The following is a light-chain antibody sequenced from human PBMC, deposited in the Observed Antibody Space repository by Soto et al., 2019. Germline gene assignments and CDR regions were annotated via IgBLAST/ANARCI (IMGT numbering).Light chain of an antibody. CDR1: SSDVGGYNY. CDR3: SSYTTANTYV. Sequence: QSALTQPASVSGSPGQSITMSCTGTSSDVGGYNYVSWYQQHPGKAPKLMIYEVSNRPSGVSNRFSGSKSGNTASLTISGLQAEDEADYYCSSYTTANTYVFGTGTKVTVL. J-gene: IGLJ1*01. CDR2: EVS. V-gene: IGLV2-14*01.